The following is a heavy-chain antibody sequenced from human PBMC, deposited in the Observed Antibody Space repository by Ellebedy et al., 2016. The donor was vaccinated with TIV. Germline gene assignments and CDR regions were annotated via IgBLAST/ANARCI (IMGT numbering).Heavy chain of an antibody. D-gene: IGHD5-24*01. Sequence: ASVKVSCKASGYTFTGYYMHWARQAPGQGLEWMGWINPNSGGTNYAQKFQGRVSMTRDTAIRTAYMELSSLTSADTAVYFCARDPIQADGYRFDYWGQGTLVTVSS. CDR3: ARDPIQADGYRFDY. CDR1: GYTFTGYY. J-gene: IGHJ4*02. CDR2: INPNSGGT. V-gene: IGHV1-2*02.